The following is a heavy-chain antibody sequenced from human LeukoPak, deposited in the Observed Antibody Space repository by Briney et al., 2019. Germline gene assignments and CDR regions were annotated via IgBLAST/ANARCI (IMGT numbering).Heavy chain of an antibody. D-gene: IGHD4-23*01. Sequence: ASVKVSCKASGYTLTSYYMHWVRQAPGQGLEWMGIINPSGGSTSYAQKFQGRVTMTRDMSTCTDYMELSSLRSEDTAVYYCARDNSVEDTAWWFDPWGQGTLVTVSS. CDR1: GYTLTSYY. J-gene: IGHJ5*02. V-gene: IGHV1-46*01. CDR3: ARDNSVEDTAWWFDP. CDR2: INPSGGST.